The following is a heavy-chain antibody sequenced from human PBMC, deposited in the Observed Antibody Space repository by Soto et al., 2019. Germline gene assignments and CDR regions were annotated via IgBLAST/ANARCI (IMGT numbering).Heavy chain of an antibody. CDR3: ASLQLELHFYYYYYMDV. CDR2: IKQDGSEK. J-gene: IGHJ6*03. Sequence: GGSLRLSCAASGFTFSSYWMSWVRQAPGKGLEWVANIKQDGSEKYYVDSVKGRFTISRDNAKNSLYLQMNSLRAEDTAVYYCASLQLELHFYYYYYMDVWGKGTTVTVSS. D-gene: IGHD1-7*01. V-gene: IGHV3-7*01. CDR1: GFTFSSYW.